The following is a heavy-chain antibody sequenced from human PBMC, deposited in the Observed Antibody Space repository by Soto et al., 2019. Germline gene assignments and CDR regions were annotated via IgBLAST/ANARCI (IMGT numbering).Heavy chain of an antibody. V-gene: IGHV3-74*01. D-gene: IGHD3-10*01. CDR1: GFIFKMYW. CDR2: IYNDGTYS. J-gene: IGHJ4*02. CDR3: TRGPRPISTGTGAY. Sequence: PGGSLILSCTAYGFIFKMYWMHWVRQSPGKGLVWISRIYNDGTYSDYADSVRGRFTISRDNVNDTLYLQMNNLRAEDSGLYYCTRGPRPISTGTGAYWGQGTQVTVSS.